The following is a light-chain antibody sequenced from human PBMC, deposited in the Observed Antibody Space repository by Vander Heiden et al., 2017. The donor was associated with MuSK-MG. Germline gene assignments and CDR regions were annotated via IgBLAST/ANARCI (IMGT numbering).Light chain of an antibody. Sequence: DIQMTQSPSSLSASVGDRVTITCQASQDISNYLNWYQQKPGKAPKLLNYDASNLETGVPSRFSGSGSGTDFTFTISSLQPEDIATYYCQQYDNLPLTFGPGTKVDIK. V-gene: IGKV1-33*01. J-gene: IGKJ3*01. CDR3: QQYDNLPLT. CDR1: QDISNY. CDR2: DAS.